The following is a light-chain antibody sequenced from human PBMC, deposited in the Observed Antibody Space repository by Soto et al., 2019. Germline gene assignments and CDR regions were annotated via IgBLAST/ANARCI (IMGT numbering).Light chain of an antibody. CDR3: QQYGSSPMLT. V-gene: IGKV3-20*01. CDR1: QSVSSSY. Sequence: EIVLTQSPGTLSLSPGKRATLSCRASQSVSSSYLAWYQQKPGQAPRLLICGASRRATGVPVSFSGSGSGTTFTLTISRLEPEHSAVYYCQQYGSSPMLTFGPGTKVDIK. J-gene: IGKJ3*01. CDR2: GAS.